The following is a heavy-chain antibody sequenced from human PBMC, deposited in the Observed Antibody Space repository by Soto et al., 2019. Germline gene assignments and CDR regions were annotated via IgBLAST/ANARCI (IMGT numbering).Heavy chain of an antibody. J-gene: IGHJ4*02. D-gene: IGHD6-19*01. V-gene: IGHV3-48*03. Sequence: RGSLRVSCAASGFIFDSYEMNWVRQAPGQGLEWVAYISVSGSTAHYGDSMKGRFSISRDNTKNILYLQMNTLTAEDTATYYCALMMSSGWYHNPLLIYLGQGT. CDR3: ALMMSSGWYHNPLLIY. CDR2: ISVSGSTA. CDR1: GFIFDSYE.